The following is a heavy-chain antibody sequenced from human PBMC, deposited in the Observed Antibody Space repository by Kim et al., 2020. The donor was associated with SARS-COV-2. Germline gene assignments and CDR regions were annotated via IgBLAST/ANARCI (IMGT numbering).Heavy chain of an antibody. V-gene: IGHV3-48*02. CDR2: SSTI. CDR3: ARGGGIDY. Sequence: SSTIYYGDSGKGRFTISRDNAKNSLYLQMNSLRDEDTAVYYCARGGGIDYWGQGTLVTVSS. J-gene: IGHJ4*02. D-gene: IGHD3-16*01.